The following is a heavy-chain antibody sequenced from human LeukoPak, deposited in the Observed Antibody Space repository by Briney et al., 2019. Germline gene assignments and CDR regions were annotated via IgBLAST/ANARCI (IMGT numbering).Heavy chain of an antibody. J-gene: IGHJ6*02. V-gene: IGHV3-53*01. Sequence: GGSLRLSCAASGFTFSSNYMSWVRQAPGKGLEWVSVIYSGGSTYYADSVKGRFTISRDNSKNTLYLQMNSLRAEDTAVYYCARAPLHYYGMDVWGQGTTVTVSS. CDR3: ARAPLHYYGMDV. CDR1: GFTFSSNY. CDR2: IYSGGST.